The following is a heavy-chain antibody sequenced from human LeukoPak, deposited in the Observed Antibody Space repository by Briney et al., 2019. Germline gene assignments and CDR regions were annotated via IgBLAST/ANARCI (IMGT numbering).Heavy chain of an antibody. J-gene: IGHJ4*02. CDR3: ARASHPGRTNWFFDS. CDR2: IYNSGST. Sequence: SETLSLTCAVSGDSIIGYFWSWIRQPPGKGLDWIGYIYNSGSTGYNPSLKGRVTISVDTSKNQFSLKVNSVTAADTAVYFCARASHPGRTNWFFDSWGQGILVTVSS. CDR1: GDSIIGYF. V-gene: IGHV4-59*01. D-gene: IGHD2-15*01.